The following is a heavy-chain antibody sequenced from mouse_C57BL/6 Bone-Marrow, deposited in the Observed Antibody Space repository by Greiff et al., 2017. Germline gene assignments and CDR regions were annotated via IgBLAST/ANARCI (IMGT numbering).Heavy chain of an antibody. CDR3: ARSYYYGSSYDAMDY. CDR1: GFSLSTFGMG. V-gene: IGHV8-8*01. D-gene: IGHD1-1*01. Sequence: QVTLKESGPGILQPSQTLSLTCSFSGFSLSTFGMGVGWIRQPSGKGLEWLAHIWWDDDKYYNPALKSRLTISKDTSKNQVFLNIANVDTADTATYYCARSYYYGSSYDAMDYWGQGTSVTVSS. CDR2: IWWDDDK. J-gene: IGHJ4*01.